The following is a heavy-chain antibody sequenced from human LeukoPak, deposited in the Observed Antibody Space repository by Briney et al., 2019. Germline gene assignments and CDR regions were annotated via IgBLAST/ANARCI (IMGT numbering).Heavy chain of an antibody. CDR2: ISYDGSNK. Sequence: PGGSLRLSCAASGFTFSSYSMHWVRQAPGKGLEWVAVISYDGSNKYYADSVKGRFTISRDNSKNTLYLQMNSLRAEDTAVYYCAKDHQWFGELLNGLLHPFDYWGQGTLVTVSS. J-gene: IGHJ4*02. CDR1: GFTFSSYS. CDR3: AKDHQWFGELLNGLLHPFDY. V-gene: IGHV3-30*18. D-gene: IGHD3-10*01.